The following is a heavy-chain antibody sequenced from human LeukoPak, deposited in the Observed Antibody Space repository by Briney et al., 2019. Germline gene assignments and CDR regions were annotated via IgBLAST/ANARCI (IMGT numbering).Heavy chain of an antibody. CDR2: ISDSGGTT. J-gene: IGHJ4*02. CDR3: ARDGGSGTSQVYFDY. D-gene: IGHD1-26*01. V-gene: IGHV3-23*01. Sequence: GGSLRLSCVASGFTFSNLAMGWVRQAPGKGLEWVSVISDSGGTTYYADSVKGRFTISRDNSRNTLYLRMNSLRVEDTALYFCARDGGSGTSQVYFDYWGQGTLVTVSS. CDR1: GFTFSNLA.